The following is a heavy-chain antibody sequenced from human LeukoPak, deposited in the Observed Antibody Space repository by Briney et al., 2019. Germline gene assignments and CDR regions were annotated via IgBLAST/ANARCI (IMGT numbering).Heavy chain of an antibody. CDR2: IYYSGST. V-gene: IGHV4-39*01. D-gene: IGHD3-3*01. CDR1: VGSISSSSYY. J-gene: IGHJ4*02. Sequence: SETLSLTCTVSVGSISSSSYYWGWIRQPPGKGLEWIGNIYYSGSTYYNPSLKSRITISVDTSKNQFSLKLNSMTAADTAVYYCGRLGPYYDFWSGYLPVDYWGQGTLVTVSS. CDR3: GRLGPYYDFWSGYLPVDY.